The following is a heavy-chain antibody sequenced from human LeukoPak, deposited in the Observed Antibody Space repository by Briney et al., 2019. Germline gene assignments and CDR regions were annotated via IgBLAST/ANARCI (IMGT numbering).Heavy chain of an antibody. V-gene: IGHV3-15*07. CDR3: TTGFSGSSGFYYVP. Sequence: PGGSLRLSCGASDFTFRNAWMNWVRQASGKGLEWVGRIKSKTDGGTTDYAAPVKGRFTISRDDSKNTLYLQMNSLKTEDTAVYYCTTGFSGSSGFYYVPGGQGTLVTVSS. D-gene: IGHD3-22*01. CDR2: IKSKTDGGTT. J-gene: IGHJ5*02. CDR1: DFTFRNAW.